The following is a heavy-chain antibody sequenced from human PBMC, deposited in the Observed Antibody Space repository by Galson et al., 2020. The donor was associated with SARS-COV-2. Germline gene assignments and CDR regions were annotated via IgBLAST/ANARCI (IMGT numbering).Heavy chain of an antibody. V-gene: IGHV4-59*08. D-gene: IGHD2-2*02. J-gene: IGHJ4*02. Sequence: SETLSLTCNVSGASISSDYWSWIRQSPAKGLECIGFFHYDGTTNYNPSLKSRVTISVDTSRNRFSLTLSSVTVADTAVYYCARYTTSSVAFDFWGQGALVTVSS. CDR1: GASISSDY. CDR3: ARYTTSSVAFDF. CDR2: FHYDGTT.